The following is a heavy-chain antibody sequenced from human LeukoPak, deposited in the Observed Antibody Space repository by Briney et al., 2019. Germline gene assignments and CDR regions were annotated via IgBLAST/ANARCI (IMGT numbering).Heavy chain of an antibody. V-gene: IGHV4-30-4*01. CDR2: IYYSGST. J-gene: IGHJ4*02. CDR3: ARMGDCYLDFECPDY. CDR1: GGSISSGDYY. D-gene: IGHD2-21*02. Sequence: PSQTLSLTCTVSGGSISSGDYYWSWIRQPPGKGLEWIGYIYYSGSTYYNPSLKSRFTISVDTSKNQFSLKLSSVTAADTAVYYCARMGDCYLDFECPDYWGQGTLVTVSS.